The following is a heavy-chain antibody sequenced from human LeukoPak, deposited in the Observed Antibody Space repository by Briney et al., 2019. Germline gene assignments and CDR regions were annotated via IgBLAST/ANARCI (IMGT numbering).Heavy chain of an antibody. V-gene: IGHV3-7*01. D-gene: IGHD4-17*01. CDR2: IRQDGSEK. CDR1: RFTFSTYW. Sequence: GGSLRLSCAASRFTFSTYWMSWVRQAPGKGVEWVANIRQDGSEKYYMDSVKGRFTISRDNAKNSLYLQMNSLRAEDTAVYYCARVSGDYGGAFDIWGQGTMVTVSS. CDR3: ARVSGDYGGAFDI. J-gene: IGHJ3*02.